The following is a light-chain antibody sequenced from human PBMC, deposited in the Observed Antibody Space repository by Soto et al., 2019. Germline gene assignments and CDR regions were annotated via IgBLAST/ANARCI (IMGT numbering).Light chain of an antibody. Sequence: EIVMTQSPATLSVSQGERASLSCRASQSVSTTVAWYHQKPGQAPRLLIYGASSRATGIPDRFSVSGSGTDFTLTISRLQPEDLAVYYCQQYGSSPPPFGGGTKVDIK. CDR3: QQYGSSPPP. J-gene: IGKJ4*01. CDR2: GAS. CDR1: QSVSTT. V-gene: IGKV3-20*01.